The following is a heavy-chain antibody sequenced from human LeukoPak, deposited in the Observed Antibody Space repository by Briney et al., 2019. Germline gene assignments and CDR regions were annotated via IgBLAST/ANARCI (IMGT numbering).Heavy chain of an antibody. V-gene: IGHV1-2*02. CDR1: GYTFTGYY. D-gene: IGHD4-11*01. CDR3: ARVVTTVLAIDY. Sequence: AASVKVSCKASGYTFTGYYMHWVRQAPGQGLEWMGWINPNSGGTNYAQKFQGRVTMTRDTSISTAHMELSRLRSDDTAVYYCARVVTTVLAIDYWGQGTLVTVSS. J-gene: IGHJ4*02. CDR2: INPNSGGT.